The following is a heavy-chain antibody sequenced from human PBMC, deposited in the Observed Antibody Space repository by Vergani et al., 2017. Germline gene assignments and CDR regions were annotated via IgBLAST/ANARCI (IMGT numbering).Heavy chain of an antibody. D-gene: IGHD3-3*01. CDR1: GFTFSSYA. V-gene: IGHV3-23*01. CDR3: AKGSRLYYDFWSGYSDYYMDV. Sequence: EVQLLESGGGLVQPGGSLRLSCAAFGFTFSSYAMSWVRQAPGKGLEWVSAISGSGGSTYYADSVKGRFTISRDNSKNTLYLQMNSLRAEDTAVYYCAKGSRLYYDFWSGYSDYYMDVWGKGTTVTVSS. CDR2: ISGSGGST. J-gene: IGHJ6*03.